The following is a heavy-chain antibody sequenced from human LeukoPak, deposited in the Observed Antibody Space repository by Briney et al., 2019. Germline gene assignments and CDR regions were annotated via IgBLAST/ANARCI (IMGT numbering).Heavy chain of an antibody. CDR1: GASISNNY. Sequence: SETLSLTCTVSGASISNNYCSWIRQPPGKGLEWIGYIHYTGSTNYNPSLKSRVTISVDMSKDQFSLKLWSVTAADTAVYYGARDWAGYSSGWCGNWFDPWGQGTLVTVSS. CDR2: IHYTGST. V-gene: IGHV4-59*01. J-gene: IGHJ5*02. D-gene: IGHD6-19*01. CDR3: ARDWAGYSSGWCGNWFDP.